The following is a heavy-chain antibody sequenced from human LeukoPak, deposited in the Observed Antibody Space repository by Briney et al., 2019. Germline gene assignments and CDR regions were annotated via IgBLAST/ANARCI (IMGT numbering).Heavy chain of an antibody. CDR2: IWFDATKK. CDR1: GFIFGGYC. D-gene: IGHD2-21*01. V-gene: IGHV3-33*06. Sequence: GRSLRLSCAASGFIFGGYCMHWVRQTPAKGMDWEAAIWFDATKKFYADSVNGRFVISSVTFRNMLIRQINNQRAEDTTQSYCAKGNPFVTSHSFQPWGRGTLVTASS. J-gene: IGHJ4*02. CDR3: AKGNPFVTSHSFQP.